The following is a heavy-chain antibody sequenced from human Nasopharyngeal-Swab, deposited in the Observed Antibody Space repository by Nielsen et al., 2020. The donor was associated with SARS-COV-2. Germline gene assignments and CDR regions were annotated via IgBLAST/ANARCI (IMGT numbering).Heavy chain of an antibody. J-gene: IGHJ6*02. CDR1: GVTFSSYW. D-gene: IGHD6-13*01. V-gene: IGHV3-74*01. CDR3: ARDGLYSSSWSPYYYGMDV. Sequence: GGSLRLSCAASGVTFSSYWMHWGRQGQGKGLVWVSRINSDGSSTSYADSVKGRFTISRDNAKNTLYLQMNSLRAEDKAVYYCARDGLYSSSWSPYYYGMDVWGQGTTVTVSS. CDR2: INSDGSST.